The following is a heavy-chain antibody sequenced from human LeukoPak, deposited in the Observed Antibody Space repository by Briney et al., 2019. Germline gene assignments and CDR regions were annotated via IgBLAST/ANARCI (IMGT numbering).Heavy chain of an antibody. CDR1: GFTFSNYW. CDR3: ARVDYYDNSGYFLFDY. D-gene: IGHD3-22*01. CDR2: IKQDGSEK. J-gene: IGHJ4*02. Sequence: GGSLRLSCAASGFTFSNYWMGWVRQAPGKGLEWVASIKQDGSEKYYVDSVKGRFTISRDNTKSSLYLQMNSLRDEDTAVYYCARVDYYDNSGYFLFDYWGQGTLVTVSS. V-gene: IGHV3-7*03.